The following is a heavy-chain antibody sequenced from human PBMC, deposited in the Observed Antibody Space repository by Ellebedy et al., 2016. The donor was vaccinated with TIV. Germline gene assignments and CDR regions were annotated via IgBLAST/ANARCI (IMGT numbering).Heavy chain of an antibody. D-gene: IGHD3-10*02. CDR2: ISGSATRT. Sequence: GGSLRLXXAASGFSFITYAMSWVRQAPGKGLEWVSGISGSATRTYHADSVKGRFTISRDNSKNTLYLQMNSLRAEDTAVYYCAKDSITMFFDPWGHGTLVTVSS. CDR1: GFSFITYA. V-gene: IGHV3-23*01. J-gene: IGHJ5*02. CDR3: AKDSITMFFDP.